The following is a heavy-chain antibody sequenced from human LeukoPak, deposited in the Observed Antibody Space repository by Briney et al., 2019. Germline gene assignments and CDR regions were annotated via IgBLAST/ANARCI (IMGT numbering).Heavy chain of an antibody. CDR2: INHSGST. Sequence: SETLSLTCAGYGGSFSGYYWSWIRQPPGKGLEWIGEINHSGSTNYNPSLKSRVTISVDTSKNQFSLKLSSVTAANTAVYYCATLGNSVAGTRGPPHFDYWGQGTLVTVSS. J-gene: IGHJ4*02. CDR3: ATLGNSVAGTRGPPHFDY. CDR1: GGSFSGYY. V-gene: IGHV4-34*01. D-gene: IGHD6-19*01.